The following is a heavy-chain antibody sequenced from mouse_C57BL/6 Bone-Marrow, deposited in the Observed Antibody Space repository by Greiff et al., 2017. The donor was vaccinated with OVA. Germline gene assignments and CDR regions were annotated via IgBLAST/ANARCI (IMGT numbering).Heavy chain of an antibody. J-gene: IGHJ3*01. V-gene: IGHV14-4*01. CDR1: GFNIKDDY. CDR2: TDPENGDT. Sequence: VQLQQSGAELVRPGASVKLSCTASGFNIKDDYMHWVKQRPEQGLEWIGWTDPENGDTEYASKFQGKATITADTSSNTAYLQLSSLTSEDTAVYYCTTPLLTTVVARAYWGQGTLVTVSA. CDR3: TTPLLTTVVARAY. D-gene: IGHD1-1*01.